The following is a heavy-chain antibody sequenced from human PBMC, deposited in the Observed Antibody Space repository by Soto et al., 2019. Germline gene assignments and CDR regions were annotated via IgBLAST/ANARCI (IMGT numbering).Heavy chain of an antibody. Sequence: QVQLQESGPGLVRPSQTLSLTCTVSGDSIRSGTYSWTWIRQHPGKGLEWIGVIYNSGTTYYNPSLKSRVNISSDTSKNQFSMKISSVTAADTAIYYCARDSSWRGYCDLWGQGTLVTVSS. D-gene: IGHD3-3*01. CDR1: GDSIRSGTYS. CDR2: IYNSGTT. V-gene: IGHV4-31*03. CDR3: ARDSSWRGYCDL. J-gene: IGHJ4*02.